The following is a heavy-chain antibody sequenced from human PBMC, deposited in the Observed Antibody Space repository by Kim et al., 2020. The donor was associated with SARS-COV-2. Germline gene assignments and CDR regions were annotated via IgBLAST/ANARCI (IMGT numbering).Heavy chain of an antibody. V-gene: IGHV4-59*01. D-gene: IGHD6-13*01. Sequence: SETLSLTCTVSGGSISSYYWRWIRQPPGKGLEWIGYIYYSGSTNYNPSLKSRVTISVDTSKNQFSLKLSSVTAADTAVYYCARVMGYSSSKDYYGMDVWGQGTTVTVSS. CDR1: GGSISSYY. J-gene: IGHJ6*02. CDR3: ARVMGYSSSKDYYGMDV. CDR2: IYYSGST.